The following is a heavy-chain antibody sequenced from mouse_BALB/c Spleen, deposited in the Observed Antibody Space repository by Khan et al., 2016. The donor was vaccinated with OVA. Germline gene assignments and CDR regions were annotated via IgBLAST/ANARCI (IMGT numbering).Heavy chain of an antibody. J-gene: IGHJ4*01. CDR3: ARPYYYGSRYDTMDA. V-gene: IGHV1-63*02. CDR1: GYTFTNYW. Sequence: QVQLKQSGAELVRPGTSVKMSCKAAGYTFTNYWIGWIKQRPGHGLEWIGDIYPGSGNTNFNENFRGKATLTADTSSSTAYMQLSSRTSEDSAIYYCARPYYYGSRYDTMDAWGQGTSVTVSS. D-gene: IGHD1-1*01. CDR2: IYPGSGNT.